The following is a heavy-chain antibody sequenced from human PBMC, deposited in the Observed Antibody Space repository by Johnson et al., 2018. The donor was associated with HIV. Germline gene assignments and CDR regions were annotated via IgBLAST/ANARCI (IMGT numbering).Heavy chain of an antibody. D-gene: IGHD6-13*01. V-gene: IGHV3-30*02. CDR1: GVTFSSYG. J-gene: IGHJ3*02. CDR2: IRYDGNNK. Sequence: QMLLVESGGGVVQPGGSLRISCAESGVTFSSYGMHWVRQAPGKGLEGVAFIRYDGNNKYYADSVKGRFTISRANSKNTLYLQINSLRAEDTAVDYCAKDGGARGSSWYEGVFDIWGQGTMVTVSS. CDR3: AKDGGARGSSWYEGVFDI.